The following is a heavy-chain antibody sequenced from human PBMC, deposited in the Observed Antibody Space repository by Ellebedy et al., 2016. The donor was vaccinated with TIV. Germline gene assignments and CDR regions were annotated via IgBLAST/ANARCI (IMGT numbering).Heavy chain of an antibody. Sequence: GSLRLSCAVYGGSFSGYYWSWIRQPPGKGLEWIGEINHSGSTNYNPSLKSRVTISVDTSKNQFSLKLSSVTAEDTAVYYCARSLHSSGWYSPLPLDYWGQGTLVTVSS. CDR2: INHSGST. CDR1: GGSFSGYY. V-gene: IGHV4-34*01. D-gene: IGHD6-19*01. J-gene: IGHJ4*02. CDR3: ARSLHSSGWYSPLPLDY.